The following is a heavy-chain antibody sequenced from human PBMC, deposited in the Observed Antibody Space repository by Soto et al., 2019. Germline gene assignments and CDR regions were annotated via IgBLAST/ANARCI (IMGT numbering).Heavy chain of an antibody. J-gene: IGHJ3*02. Sequence: QVQLVQSGAEVKKPGSSVKVSCKASGGTFSSYTISWVRQAPGQGLEWMGRIIPILGIVNYAQKFQGRVTITADKSTSTAYMELSSLRSEDTAVYYCARDLSWGAFDIWGQGTMVTVSS. CDR3: ARDLSWGAFDI. CDR2: IIPILGIV. V-gene: IGHV1-69*08. D-gene: IGHD6-13*01. CDR1: GGTFSSYT.